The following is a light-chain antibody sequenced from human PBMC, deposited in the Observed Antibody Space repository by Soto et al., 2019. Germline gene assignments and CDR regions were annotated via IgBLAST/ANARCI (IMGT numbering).Light chain of an antibody. CDR3: VLYMGSGIWV. V-gene: IGLV8-61*01. CDR1: SGSVSTSYY. Sequence: QTVVTQEPSFSVSPGGTVTLTCGLSSGSVSTSYYPSWYQQTPGQAPRTLIYSTNTRSSGVPDRFSGSIIGNTAALTITGAQADDESDYYCVLYMGSGIWVFGGGTQLTVL. CDR2: STN. J-gene: IGLJ2*01.